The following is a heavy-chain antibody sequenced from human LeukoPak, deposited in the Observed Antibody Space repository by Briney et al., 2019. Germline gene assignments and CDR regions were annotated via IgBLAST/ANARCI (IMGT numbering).Heavy chain of an antibody. CDR2: IGSSTI. D-gene: IGHD3-22*01. CDR3: ARDHHRRLYDSQARDTFDI. V-gene: IGHV3-48*01. CDR1: GFTFSSYS. Sequence: PGGSLRLSCAASGFTFSSYSMNWVRQAPGKGLEWVSYIGSSTIYYADSVKGRFTIPRDNAKNSLYLQMNSLRAEDTAVYYCARDHHRRLYDSQARDTFDIWGQGTMVTVSS. J-gene: IGHJ3*02.